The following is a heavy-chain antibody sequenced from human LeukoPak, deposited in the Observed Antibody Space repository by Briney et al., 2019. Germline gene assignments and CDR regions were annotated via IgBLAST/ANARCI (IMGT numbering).Heavy chain of an antibody. J-gene: IGHJ4*02. CDR3: ARDRNYYDSSGYYFAN. D-gene: IGHD3-22*01. CDR1: GGSVSSGSSF. CDR2: IYHSGNT. Sequence: SETLSLTCTVSGGSVSSGSSFWSWIRQPPGKGLEWIGYIYHSGNTNYNPSLKSRVTISVDTSKSQLSLKLNSVTAADTAVYYCARDRNYYDSSGYYFANWGQGTPVTVSS. V-gene: IGHV4-61*01.